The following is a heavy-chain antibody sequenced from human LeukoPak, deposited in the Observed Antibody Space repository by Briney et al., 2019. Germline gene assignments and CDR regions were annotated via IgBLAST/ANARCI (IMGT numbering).Heavy chain of an antibody. D-gene: IGHD5-18*01. CDR1: GGSISSYY. J-gene: IGHJ4*02. CDR2: IYYSGST. Sequence: SETLSLTCTVSGGSISSYYWSWIRQPPGKGPEWIGYIYYSGSTNYNPSLKSRVTISVDTSKNQFSLELSSVTAADTAVYYCARVDTAMAPYIDYWGQGTLVTVSS. CDR3: ARVDTAMAPYIDY. V-gene: IGHV4-59*01.